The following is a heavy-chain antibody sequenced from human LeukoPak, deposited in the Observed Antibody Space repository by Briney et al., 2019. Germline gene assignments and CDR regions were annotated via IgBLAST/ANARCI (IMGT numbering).Heavy chain of an antibody. D-gene: IGHD3-22*01. Sequence: VASVKVSCKASGYTFTSYGISWVRQAPGQGLEWMGWISAYNGNTNYAQKLQGRVTMTTDTSTSTAYMELRSLRSDDTAVYYCARTHGASTMIVVVYYYYGMDVWGQGTAVTVSS. CDR1: GYTFTSYG. J-gene: IGHJ6*02. CDR2: ISAYNGNT. V-gene: IGHV1-18*01. CDR3: ARTHGASTMIVVVYYYYGMDV.